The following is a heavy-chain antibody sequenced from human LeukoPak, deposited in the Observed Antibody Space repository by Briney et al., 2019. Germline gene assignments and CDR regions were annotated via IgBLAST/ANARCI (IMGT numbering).Heavy chain of an antibody. CDR1: GGSISSYY. V-gene: IGHV4-59*12. CDR3: ARGSFSSSWYPQYFQH. Sequence: SETLSLTCTVSGGSISSYYWSWIRQPPGKGLEWIGYIYYSGSTNYNPSLKSRVTISVDTSKNQFSLKLSSVTAADTAVYYCARGSFSSSWYPQYFQHWGQGTLVTVSS. D-gene: IGHD6-13*01. J-gene: IGHJ1*01. CDR2: IYYSGST.